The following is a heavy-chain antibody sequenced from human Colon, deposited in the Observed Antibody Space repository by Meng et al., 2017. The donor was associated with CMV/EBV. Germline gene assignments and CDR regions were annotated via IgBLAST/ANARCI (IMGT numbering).Heavy chain of an antibody. CDR1: GFTVSGNY. CDR2: ITVNGDDT. J-gene: IGHJ4*02. V-gene: IGHV3-23*01. D-gene: IGHD2/OR15-2a*01. Sequence: GESLKISCAASGFTVSGNYMSWVRQAPGKGLEWVSGITVNGDDTNYVDSVKGRFTISRDNSKNTLYLQMNSLRAEDTAVYYCAKGRYTFSYFENWGQGTLVTVSS. CDR3: AKGRYTFSYFEN.